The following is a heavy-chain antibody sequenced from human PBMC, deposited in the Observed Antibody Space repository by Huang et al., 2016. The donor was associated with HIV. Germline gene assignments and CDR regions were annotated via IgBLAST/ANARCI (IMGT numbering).Heavy chain of an antibody. D-gene: IGHD3-22*01. J-gene: IGHJ4*02. CDR2: CNTNTGTP. V-gene: IGHV7-4-1*02. CDR3: ARDYYDSRGYDIHAVVDY. CDR1: GYTFTRYA. Sequence: QVQLVQSGSELRKPGASVKVSCQASGYTFTRYAMNWVRHAPGQGLEWMGGCNTNTGTPTYAQAFTGRFGLSLDTSVSTASLQISSLEAEDTAVYYCARDYYDSRGYDIHAVVDYWGQGTLVTVSS.